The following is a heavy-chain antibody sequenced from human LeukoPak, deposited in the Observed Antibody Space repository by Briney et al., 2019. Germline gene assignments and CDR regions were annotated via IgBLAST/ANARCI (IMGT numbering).Heavy chain of an antibody. Sequence: ASVKVSCKASGYTFTSHAMHWVRQAPGQRLEWMGWINAGNGNTKYSQKFQGRVTITRDTSASTAYMELSSLRSEDTAVYYCARVGVWFGELGLFDYWGQGTLVTVSS. V-gene: IGHV1-3*01. CDR1: GYTFTSHA. D-gene: IGHD3-10*01. J-gene: IGHJ4*02. CDR3: ARVGVWFGELGLFDY. CDR2: INAGNGNT.